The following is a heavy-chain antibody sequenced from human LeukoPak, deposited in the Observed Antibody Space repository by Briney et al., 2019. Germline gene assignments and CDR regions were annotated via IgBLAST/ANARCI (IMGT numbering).Heavy chain of an antibody. V-gene: IGHV3-53*01. J-gene: IGHJ3*02. D-gene: IGHD1-26*01. Sequence: GGSLRLSCAASGFTVDSNYLSWVRQAPGKGLEWVSTIYTGGNTYYAASVKGRFTISRDFSKNTVFLHMNSLRAEDTAMYYCARDEIEGFEWELLERKDDAFDIWGQGTMVTVSS. CDR2: IYTGGNT. CDR1: GFTVDSNY. CDR3: ARDEIEGFEWELLERKDDAFDI.